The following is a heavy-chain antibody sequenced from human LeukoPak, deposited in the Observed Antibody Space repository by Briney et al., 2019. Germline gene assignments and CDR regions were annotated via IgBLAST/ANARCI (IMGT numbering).Heavy chain of an antibody. J-gene: IGHJ3*02. D-gene: IGHD5-24*01. Sequence: ASVKVSCKASGYTFTSYGISWVRQAPGQGLEWMGWISAYNGNTNYARKLQGRVTMTTDTSTSTAYMELRSLRSDDTAVYYCARDLRDGYNDAFDIWGQGTMVTVST. CDR2: ISAYNGNT. CDR1: GYTFTSYG. V-gene: IGHV1-18*01. CDR3: ARDLRDGYNDAFDI.